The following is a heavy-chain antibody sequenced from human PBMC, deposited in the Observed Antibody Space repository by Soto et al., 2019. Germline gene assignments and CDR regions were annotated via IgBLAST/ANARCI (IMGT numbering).Heavy chain of an antibody. CDR1: GYTFTNYD. V-gene: IGHV1-18*01. Sequence: ASVKVSCKASGYTFTNYDISWVRQAPGQGLEWVGWISAYNGNTNYAQKLQGRVTMTTDATTSTAYMELRNLRSDDTAEYDCANIGCSSLIGVVYYWG. J-gene: IGHJ4*01. CDR3: ANIGCSSLIGVVYY. D-gene: IGHD6-13*01. CDR2: ISAYNGNT.